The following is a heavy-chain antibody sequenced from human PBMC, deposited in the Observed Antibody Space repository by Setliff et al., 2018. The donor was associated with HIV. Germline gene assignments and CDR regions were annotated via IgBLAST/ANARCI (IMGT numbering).Heavy chain of an antibody. CDR1: GYSFTNYA. CDR3: ASYDSSGPH. Sequence: ASVKVSCKASGYSFTNYAMHWVRQAPGQRLEWMGWINTGNGNTKYSQKFKGRVTFTGDTSASTAYMEVSSLRSEDTAVYYCASYDSSGPHWGQGALVTVSS. V-gene: IGHV1-3*04. D-gene: IGHD3-22*01. CDR2: INTGNGNT. J-gene: IGHJ4*02.